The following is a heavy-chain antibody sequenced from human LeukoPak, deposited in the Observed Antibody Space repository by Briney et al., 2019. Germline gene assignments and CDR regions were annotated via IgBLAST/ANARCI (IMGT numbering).Heavy chain of an antibody. CDR2: IYTSGST. CDR1: GDSISSYY. CDR3: ARAGYSSSWGTFDY. V-gene: IGHV4-4*07. J-gene: IGHJ4*02. Sequence: KPSETLSLTCTVSGDSISSYYWSWIRQPAGKGLEWVGRIYTSGSTNYKPSLKSRVTMSVDTSKNQFSLKLSSVTAADTAVYYCARAGYSSSWGTFDYWGQGTLVTVSS. D-gene: IGHD6-13*01.